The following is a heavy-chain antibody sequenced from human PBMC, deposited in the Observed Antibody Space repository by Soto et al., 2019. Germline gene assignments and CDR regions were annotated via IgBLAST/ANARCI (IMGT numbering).Heavy chain of an antibody. CDR3: SRVSITGNYYGY. D-gene: IGHD7-27*01. V-gene: IGHV1-46*03. J-gene: IGHJ4*02. Sequence: ASVKVSCKASGYTFSSFYIHWVRQAPGQGLEWVGMIDPSNNYTGYAQKFQGRVTMASDTSTSTVYMELSSLKSEDTAVYFCSRVSITGNYYGYWGQGTPVTVS. CDR1: GYTFSSFY. CDR2: IDPSNNYT.